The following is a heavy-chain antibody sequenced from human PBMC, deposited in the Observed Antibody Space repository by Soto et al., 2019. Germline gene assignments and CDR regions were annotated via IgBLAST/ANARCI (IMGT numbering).Heavy chain of an antibody. J-gene: IGHJ4*02. CDR1: GFTFDDYG. Sequence: GGSLRLSCAASGFTFDDYGMSWVRQAPGKGLEWVSGINWNGGSTGYADSVKGRFTISRDNAKSSLYLQMNSLRAEDTALYYCARDLSYYYDSSGYTAFDYWGQGTLVTVSS. CDR2: INWNGGST. CDR3: ARDLSYYYDSSGYTAFDY. V-gene: IGHV3-20*04. D-gene: IGHD3-22*01.